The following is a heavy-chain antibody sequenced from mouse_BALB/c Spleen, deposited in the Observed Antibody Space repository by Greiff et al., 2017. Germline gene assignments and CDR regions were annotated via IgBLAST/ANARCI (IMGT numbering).Heavy chain of an antibody. CDR3: ARDNYYGPDY. D-gene: IGHD1-1*01. V-gene: IGHV7-3*02. Sequence: EVKLVESGGGLVQPGGSLRLSCATSGFTFTDYYMSWVRQPPGKALEWLGFIRNKANGYTTEYSASVKGRFTISRDNSQSILYLQMNTLRAEDSATYYCARDNYYGPDYWGQGTTLTVSS. CDR1: GFTFTDYY. CDR2: IRNKANGYTT. J-gene: IGHJ2*01.